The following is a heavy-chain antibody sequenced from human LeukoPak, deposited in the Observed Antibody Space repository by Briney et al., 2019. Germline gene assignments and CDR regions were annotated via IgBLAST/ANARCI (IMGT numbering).Heavy chain of an antibody. Sequence: PSETLSLTCAVSGGSISSGGYSWSWIRQPPGKGLEWIGYIYHSGSTYYNPSLKSRVTISVDRSKNQFSLKLSSLTAADTAVYYCARGQRAARGWFDPWGQGTLVTVSS. D-gene: IGHD6-25*01. CDR1: GGSISSGGYS. CDR3: ARGQRAARGWFDP. V-gene: IGHV4-30-2*01. J-gene: IGHJ5*02. CDR2: IYHSGST.